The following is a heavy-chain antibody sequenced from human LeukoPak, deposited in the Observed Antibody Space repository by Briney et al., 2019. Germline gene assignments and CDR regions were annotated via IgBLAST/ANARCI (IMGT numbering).Heavy chain of an antibody. CDR3: TRDPPAVAINTYA. D-gene: IGHD6-13*01. CDR2: IYSGGET. CDR1: GVSVSSNF. V-gene: IGHV3-66*01. J-gene: IGHJ4*02. Sequence: GGSLRLSCAASGVSVSSNFMIWVRQAPGKGLEWVSLIYSGGETSYADSVKGRFSISRDNSKNTLYLQMNSLRVEDTAVYYCTRDPPAVAINTYAWGQGTLVTVS.